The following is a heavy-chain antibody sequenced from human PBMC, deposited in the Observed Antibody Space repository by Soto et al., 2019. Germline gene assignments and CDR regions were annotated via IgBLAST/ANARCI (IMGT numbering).Heavy chain of an antibody. J-gene: IGHJ4*02. CDR3: ARGVPEFLDGYTPYFDY. Sequence: QVQLQESGPGLVKPSETLSLTCTVSGGSISSYYWSWIWQPPGKGLEWIGYIYYSGSTNYNPSRKTRVTITVDTSKNQFSLKLSSVTAADTAVYYCARGVPEFLDGYTPYFDYWGQGTLVTVSS. CDR1: GGSISSYY. CDR2: IYYSGST. D-gene: IGHD5-12*01. V-gene: IGHV4-59*01.